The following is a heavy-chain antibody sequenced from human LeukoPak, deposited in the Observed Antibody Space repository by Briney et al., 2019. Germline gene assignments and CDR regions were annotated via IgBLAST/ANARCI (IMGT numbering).Heavy chain of an antibody. CDR2: ISWNSGSI. Sequence: GGSLRLSCAASGFTFDDYAMHWVRQAPGKGLEWVSGISWNSGSIGYADSVKGRFTISRDNAKNSLYLQMNSLRAEDTALYYCAKDIGSYRYNYYFDYWGQGTLVTVSS. V-gene: IGHV3-9*01. D-gene: IGHD3-16*02. CDR3: AKDIGSYRYNYYFDY. CDR1: GFTFDDYA. J-gene: IGHJ4*02.